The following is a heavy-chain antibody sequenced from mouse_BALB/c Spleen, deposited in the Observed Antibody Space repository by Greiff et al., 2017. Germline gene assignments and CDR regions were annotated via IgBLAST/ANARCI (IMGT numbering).Heavy chain of an antibody. CDR2: IWSGGST. CDR1: GFSFTSYG. Sequence: VQLQESGPGLVQPSQSLSITCTVSGFSFTSYGVHWVRQSPGKGLEWLGVIWSGGSTDYNAAFISRLSISKDNSKSQVFFKMNSLQANDTAIYYCARDYGNYVDYAMDYWGQGTSVTVSS. CDR3: ARDYGNYVDYAMDY. V-gene: IGHV2-2*02. D-gene: IGHD2-1*01. J-gene: IGHJ4*01.